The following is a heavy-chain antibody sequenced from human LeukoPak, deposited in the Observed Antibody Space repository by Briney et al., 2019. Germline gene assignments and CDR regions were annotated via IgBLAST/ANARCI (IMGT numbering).Heavy chain of an antibody. J-gene: IGHJ5*02. V-gene: IGHV4-59*01. D-gene: IGHD3-3*01. CDR1: GGSFSGYY. Sequence: SETLSLTCAVYGGSFSGYYWSWIRQPPGKGLEWIGYIYYSGSTNYNPSLKSRVTISVDTSKNQFSLKLSSVTAADTAVYYCARDSQYYDFWSGYSYDNWFDPWGQGTLVTVSS. CDR2: IYYSGST. CDR3: ARDSQYYDFWSGYSYDNWFDP.